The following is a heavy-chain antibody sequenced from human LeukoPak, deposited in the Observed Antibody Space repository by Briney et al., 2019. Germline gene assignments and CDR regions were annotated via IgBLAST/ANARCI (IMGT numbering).Heavy chain of an antibody. CDR3: AREGSSSGNDAFDI. CDR1: VFSLSNYA. V-gene: IGHV3-23*01. J-gene: IGHJ3*02. Sequence: PGGSLRLSCEASVFSLSNYAMSWVRQAPRKGLEWVSGTSGSGMSTYYGDSVKGRFTISRDNSKNTVYLQMNSLRVEDTATYYCAREGSSSGNDAFDIWGQGTMVTVSS. D-gene: IGHD6-6*01. CDR2: TSGSGMST.